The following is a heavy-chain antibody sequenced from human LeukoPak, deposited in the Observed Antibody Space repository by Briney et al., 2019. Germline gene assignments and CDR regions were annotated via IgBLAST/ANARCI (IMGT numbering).Heavy chain of an antibody. D-gene: IGHD3-10*01. CDR3: ARAEGSGSYFGY. J-gene: IGHJ4*02. CDR1: GFTVSSNY. CDR2: IYSGGST. V-gene: IGHV3-53*01. Sequence: GGSLRLSCAASGFTVSSNYMSWVRQAPGKGLEWVSVIYSGGSTYYADSVKGRFTISRDNSKNTLYLQMNSLRAEDTVVYYCARAEGSGSYFGYWGQGTLVTVSS.